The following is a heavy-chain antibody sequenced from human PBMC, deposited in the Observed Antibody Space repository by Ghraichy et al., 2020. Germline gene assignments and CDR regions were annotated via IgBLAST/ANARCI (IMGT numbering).Heavy chain of an antibody. CDR1: GFTFSSYG. CDR3: AREMMGSYGFWFDP. D-gene: IGHD5-18*01. V-gene: IGHV3-48*03. Sequence: GGSLRLSCAASGFTFSSYGMNWVRQAPGKGLEWVSYISSGGSDIYYSESVKGRFTTARDNAKNSLYLQINGLRAEDTAVYYCAREMMGSYGFWFDPWGQGTLVTVSS. CDR2: ISSGGSDI. J-gene: IGHJ5*02.